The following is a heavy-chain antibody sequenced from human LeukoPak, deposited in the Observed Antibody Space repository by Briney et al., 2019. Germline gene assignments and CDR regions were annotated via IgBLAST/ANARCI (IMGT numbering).Heavy chain of an antibody. CDR2: IWYDGSNK. D-gene: IGHD6-6*01. CDR1: GFTFSSYW. Sequence: GGSLRLSCGASGFTFSSYWMGWGRQAPGKGLEWVAVIWYDGSNKYYADSVKGRFTISRDNSKNTLYLQMNSLRAEDTAVYYCAKAGASSSVGWRVEYYYYYMDVWGKGTTVTVSS. V-gene: IGHV3-33*06. CDR3: AKAGASSSVGWRVEYYYYYMDV. J-gene: IGHJ6*03.